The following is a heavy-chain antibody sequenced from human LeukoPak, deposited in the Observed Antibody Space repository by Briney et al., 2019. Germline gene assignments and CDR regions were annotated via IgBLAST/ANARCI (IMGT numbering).Heavy chain of an antibody. CDR2: ISGSGIST. D-gene: IGHD3-10*01. J-gene: IGHJ4*02. V-gene: IGHV3-23*01. Sequence: GGSLRLSCAASGFTFSSYAMNWVRQAPGKGLEWVSGISGSGISTYYADSVKGRFTISRDNSKNTLYLQMNSLRAEDTAVYYCAGSNFGELTLYYFDYWGQGTLVTVSS. CDR3: AGSNFGELTLYYFDY. CDR1: GFTFSSYA.